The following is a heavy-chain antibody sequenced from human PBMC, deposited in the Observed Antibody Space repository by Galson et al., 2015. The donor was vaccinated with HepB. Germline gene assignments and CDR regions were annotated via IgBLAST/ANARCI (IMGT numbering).Heavy chain of an antibody. CDR3: ARVARGPNDYGDYWYFDL. V-gene: IGHV3-13*05. Sequence: SLRLSCAASGFTFSSYDMHWVRHATGKGLEWVSAIGTAGDPYYPGSVKGRFTISRENAKNSLYLQMNSLRAGDTAVYYCARVARGPNDYGDYWYFDLWGRGTLVTVSS. CDR2: IGTAGDP. J-gene: IGHJ2*01. CDR1: GFTFSSYD. D-gene: IGHD4-17*01.